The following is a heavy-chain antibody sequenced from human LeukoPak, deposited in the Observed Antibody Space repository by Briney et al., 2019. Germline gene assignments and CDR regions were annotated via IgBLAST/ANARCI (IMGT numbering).Heavy chain of an antibody. V-gene: IGHV3-7*01. CDR3: ARDARIAVPYYYYYGMDV. Sequence: PGGSLRLSCAASGFTFSSYAMSWVRQAPGKGLEWVANIKQDGSEKYYVDSVKGRFTISRDNAKNSLYLQMNSLRAEDTAVYYCARDARIAVPYYYYYGMDVWGQGTTVTVSS. D-gene: IGHD6-19*01. CDR1: GFTFSSYA. CDR2: IKQDGSEK. J-gene: IGHJ6*02.